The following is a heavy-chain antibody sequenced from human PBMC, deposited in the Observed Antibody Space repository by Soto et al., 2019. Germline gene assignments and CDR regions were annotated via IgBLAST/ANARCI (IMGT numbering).Heavy chain of an antibody. CDR2: IYSGGST. CDR1: GFTVSSNY. V-gene: IGHV3-53*01. D-gene: IGHD1-1*01. CDR3: ARVPNGRWVFDY. Sequence: PGGSLRLSCAASGFTVSSNYMSWVRQAPGKGLEWVSVIYSGGSTYYADSVKGRFTISRDNSKNTLYLQMNSLRAEDTAVYYCARVPNGRWVFDYWGQGTLVTVSS. J-gene: IGHJ4*02.